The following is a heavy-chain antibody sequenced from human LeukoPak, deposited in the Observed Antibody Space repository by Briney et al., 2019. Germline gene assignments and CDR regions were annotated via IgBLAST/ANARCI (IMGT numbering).Heavy chain of an antibody. J-gene: IGHJ5*02. V-gene: IGHV4-4*07. CDR1: GGSFSNYY. Sequence: SETLSLTCTVSGGSFSNYYWSWIRQPAGKGLEWIGRIYSIGSTNYNPSLKSRVTISVDKYKNQFSLKLSSMTDAETAVYYCARCGWELLDKWFDPWGQGTLVTVSS. D-gene: IGHD1-26*01. CDR3: ARCGWELLDKWFDP. CDR2: IYSIGST.